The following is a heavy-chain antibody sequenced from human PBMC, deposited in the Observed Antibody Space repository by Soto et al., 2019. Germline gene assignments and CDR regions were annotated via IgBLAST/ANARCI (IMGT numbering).Heavy chain of an antibody. Sequence: SETLSLTCTVPGGSISSSSYYWSWIRQPPWKGLEWIGYIYYSGSTNYTPSPKSRVTISVDTSKNQFSLKLSSVTAADRAVYYCARGESGYYYYYYMDVWGKGTTVTVSS. J-gene: IGHJ6*03. CDR3: ARGESGYYYYYYMDV. CDR2: IYYSGST. V-gene: IGHV4-61*01. CDR1: GGSISSSSYY. D-gene: IGHD3-10*01.